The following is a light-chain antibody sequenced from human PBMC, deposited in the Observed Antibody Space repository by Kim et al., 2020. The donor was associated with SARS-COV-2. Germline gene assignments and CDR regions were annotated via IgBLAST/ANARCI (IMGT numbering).Light chain of an antibody. J-gene: IGKJ5*01. CDR3: QQYGSSPPIS. CDR1: QSESRSY. CDR2: GSS. Sequence: PGERATLSSRASQSESRSYLSGYQQQPAQAPRHLLNGSSSRATGIPHRISVSMAWTDFTLTISRLEPADSFVYYCQQYGSSPPISFGQGTRLETK. V-gene: IGKV3-20*01.